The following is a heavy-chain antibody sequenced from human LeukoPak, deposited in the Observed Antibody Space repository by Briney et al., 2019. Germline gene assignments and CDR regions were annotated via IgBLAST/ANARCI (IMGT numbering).Heavy chain of an antibody. Sequence: GGFLRLSCAATGFTFSDFWMTWVRQPPGRGLEWVAHINQDGSEKYSVDSVRGRFTISRDNVKNSLFLQMKSLRVEDTAVYYCARSGMAVAATPWDWGQGTLVTVSS. V-gene: IGHV3-7*05. D-gene: IGHD6-19*01. CDR1: GFTFSDFW. J-gene: IGHJ1*01. CDR3: ARSGMAVAATPWD. CDR2: INQDGSEK.